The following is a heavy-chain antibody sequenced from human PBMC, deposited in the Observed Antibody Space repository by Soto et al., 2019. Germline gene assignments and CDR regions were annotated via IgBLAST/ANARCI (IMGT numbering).Heavy chain of an antibody. Sequence: SETLSLTCAVYGGSFSGYYWSWIRQPPGKGQEWIGEINHSGSTNYNPSLKSRVTISVDTSKNQFSLKLSSVTAADTAVYYCARYSISGAAAGTFDYWGQGTLVTVSS. CDR1: GGSFSGYY. J-gene: IGHJ4*02. CDR3: ARYSISGAAAGTFDY. D-gene: IGHD6-13*01. CDR2: INHSGST. V-gene: IGHV4-34*01.